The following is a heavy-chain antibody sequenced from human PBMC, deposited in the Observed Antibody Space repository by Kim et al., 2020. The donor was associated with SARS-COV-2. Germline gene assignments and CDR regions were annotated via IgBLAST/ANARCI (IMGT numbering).Heavy chain of an antibody. Sequence: SETLSLTCTVSGGSISSNSDYWGWIRQSPGQGLEWIQPPGKGLEWIGSISYSGSTYYNPSLKSRVTISVDTSKNQFSLGLRSVTAADTAVYYCARRHGGRGYDFWSGYETNWFDPWGQGTLVTVSS. CDR1: GGSISSNSDY. V-gene: IGHV4-39*01. D-gene: IGHD3-3*01. J-gene: IGHJ5*02. CDR3: ARRHGGRGYDFWSGYETNWFDP. CDR2: ISYSGST.